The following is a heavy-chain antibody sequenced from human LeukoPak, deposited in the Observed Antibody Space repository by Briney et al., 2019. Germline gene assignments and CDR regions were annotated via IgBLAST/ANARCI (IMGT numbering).Heavy chain of an antibody. D-gene: IGHD5-18*01. J-gene: IGHJ4*02. CDR3: AEKDTAMVRPLDY. CDR2: ISGSGGST. V-gene: IGHV3-23*01. CDR1: GFTFSSYA. Sequence: SGGSLRPSCAASGFTFSSYAMSWVRQAPGKGLEWVSAISGSGGSTYYADSVKGRFTISRDNSKNTLYLQMNSLRAEDTAVYYCAEKDTAMVRPLDYWGQGTLVTVSS.